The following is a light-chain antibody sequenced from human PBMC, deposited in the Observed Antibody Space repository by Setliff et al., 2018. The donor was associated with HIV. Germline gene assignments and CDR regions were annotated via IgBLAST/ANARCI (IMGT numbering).Light chain of an antibody. CDR3: SSYAISNTLL. CDR1: SSDVGGYNS. V-gene: IGLV2-14*01. J-gene: IGLJ1*01. CDR2: EVR. Sequence: ALTQPASVSGSPGQSITISCTGTSSDVGGYNSVSWYQQHPGKAPKLILFEVRNRPSGVSDRFPGSKSGNTASLTISGLQAEDEADYYCSSYAISNTLLFGTGTKVTVL.